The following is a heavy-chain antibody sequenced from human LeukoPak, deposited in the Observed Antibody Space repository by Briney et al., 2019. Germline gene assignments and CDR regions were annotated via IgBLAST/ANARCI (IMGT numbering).Heavy chain of an antibody. CDR2: IYPGDSDT. V-gene: IGHV5-51*01. CDR1: GYTFTSYW. Sequence: GESLKISCQGSGYTFTSYWIGWVRQLPGKGLEWMGIIYPGDSDTRYSPSFQGQVSLSADKSISTAYLQWSSLKASDTAMYYCARRPAASTGGWFDPWGQGTLVTVSS. J-gene: IGHJ5*02. CDR3: ARRPAASTGGWFDP. D-gene: IGHD2-2*01.